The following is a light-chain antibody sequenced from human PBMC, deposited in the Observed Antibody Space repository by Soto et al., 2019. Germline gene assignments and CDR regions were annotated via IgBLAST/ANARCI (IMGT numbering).Light chain of an antibody. CDR3: QVWHSTNDHYV. J-gene: IGLJ1*01. V-gene: IGLV3-21*02. CDR1: NIGAKN. Sequence: SYELTQSPSVSVAPGQTATITCGGENIGAKNVHWYQQRPGQAPFLVIYDDGDRPSGIPERFSGSNPGNTATLTIARVEAGDEADYYCQVWHSTNDHYVFGTGTKV. CDR2: DDG.